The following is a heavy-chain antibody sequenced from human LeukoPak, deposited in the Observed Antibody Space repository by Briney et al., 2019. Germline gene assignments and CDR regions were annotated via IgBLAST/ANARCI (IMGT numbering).Heavy chain of an antibody. V-gene: IGHV3-30*01. CDR3: ARDFIPGFQRSYQLLYY. CDR1: GFTFSIYA. Sequence: GGALSLSCAASGFTFSIYAMTWVRQAPGEGLEWVAVISYDGSNKYFADSVKGRFTISRDNSKNTLYLQMNSLRAEDTAVYYCARDFIPGFQRSYQLLYYWGQGTLVTVSS. J-gene: IGHJ4*02. CDR2: ISYDGSNK. D-gene: IGHD2-2*01.